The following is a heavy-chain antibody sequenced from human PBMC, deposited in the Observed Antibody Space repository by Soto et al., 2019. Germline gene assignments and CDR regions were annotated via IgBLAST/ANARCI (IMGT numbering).Heavy chain of an antibody. D-gene: IGHD3-22*01. CDR2: ISAYNGNT. CDR3: ARGGNYYDSSCYYRFDY. CDR1: GYSFTRYG. J-gene: IGHJ4*02. V-gene: IGHV1-18*01. Sequence: SVKVYCKASGYSFTRYGISWVRHAHGQGLEWMGWISAYNGNTNYAQKLQGRVTMTTDTSTSTAYMELRSLRSDDTAVYYCARGGNYYDSSCYYRFDYWGQGTLVTVSS.